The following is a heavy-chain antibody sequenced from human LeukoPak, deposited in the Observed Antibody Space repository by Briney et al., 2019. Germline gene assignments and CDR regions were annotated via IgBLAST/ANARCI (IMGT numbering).Heavy chain of an antibody. V-gene: IGHV1-18*01. D-gene: IGHD3-10*01. CDR2: ISAYNGNT. Sequence: ASVKVSCKASGYTFTSYGISWVRQAPGQGLEWMGWISAYNGNTNYAQKLQGRVTMTTDTSTSTAYMELRSLRSDDTAVYYCARDQLLTWVWFGELLSSHYYYYGMDVWGQGTTVTVSS. J-gene: IGHJ6*02. CDR1: GYTFTSYG. CDR3: ARDQLLTWVWFGELLSSHYYYYGMDV.